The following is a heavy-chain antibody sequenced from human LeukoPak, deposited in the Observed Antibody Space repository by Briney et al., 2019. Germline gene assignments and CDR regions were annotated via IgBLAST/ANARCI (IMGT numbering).Heavy chain of an antibody. Sequence: GGSLRLSCAASGFTLSSYGMHWVRQAPGKGLEWVAVISYDGSNKYYADSVKGRFTISRDNSKNTLYLQMNSLRAEDTAVYYCAKDYRGIDYWGQGTLVTVSS. CDR2: ISYDGSNK. V-gene: IGHV3-30*18. CDR1: GFTLSSYG. J-gene: IGHJ4*02. CDR3: AKDYRGIDY. D-gene: IGHD3-16*01.